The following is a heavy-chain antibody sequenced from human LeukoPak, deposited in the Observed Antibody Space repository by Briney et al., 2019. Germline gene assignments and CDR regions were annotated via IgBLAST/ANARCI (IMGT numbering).Heavy chain of an antibody. CDR3: ASRHYDILTGYPSLLFDF. D-gene: IGHD3-9*01. CDR1: GGSISSYY. CDR2: IYTSGST. Sequence: SGTLSLTCTVSGGSISSYYWSWIRQPAGKGLEWIGHIYTSGSTNYNPSLKSRVTMSVDTSKNQFSLKLSSVTAADTAVYYCASRHYDILTGYPSLLFDFWGQGGLVTVSS. J-gene: IGHJ4*02. V-gene: IGHV4-4*07.